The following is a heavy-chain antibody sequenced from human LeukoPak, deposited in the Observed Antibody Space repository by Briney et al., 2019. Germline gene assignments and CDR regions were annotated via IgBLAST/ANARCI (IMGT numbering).Heavy chain of an antibody. Sequence: GGSLRLSCAASGFTFSSYSMNWVRQAPGKGLEWVANMKQDGSEINYVDSVKGRFTISRDNAKNSLYLQMNSLRVEDTAVYYCARVSGDGESSYRALDIWGQGTMVTVSS. CDR2: MKQDGSEI. D-gene: IGHD1-26*01. V-gene: IGHV3-7*01. CDR3: ARVSGDGESSYRALDI. J-gene: IGHJ3*02. CDR1: GFTFSSYS.